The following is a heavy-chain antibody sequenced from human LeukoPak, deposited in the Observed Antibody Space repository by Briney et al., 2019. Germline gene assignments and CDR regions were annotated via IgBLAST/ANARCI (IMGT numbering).Heavy chain of an antibody. J-gene: IGHJ3*02. CDR1: GYTFSNYG. CDR2: ISPHSGNT. D-gene: IGHD6-19*01. Sequence: GASVKVSCKSSGYTFSNYGISWVRQAPGPGLEWMGWISPHSGNTNYAQNLRGRVTMTTDTSTSTAYMELRSLTSDDTAMYYCARGSMGVSSGYYRENPFDIWGQGTMVTVSS. V-gene: IGHV1-18*01. CDR3: ARGSMGVSSGYYRENPFDI.